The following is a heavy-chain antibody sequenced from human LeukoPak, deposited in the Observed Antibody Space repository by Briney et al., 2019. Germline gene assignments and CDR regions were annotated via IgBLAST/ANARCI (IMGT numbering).Heavy chain of an antibody. V-gene: IGHV3-30*03. CDR3: ASVWGMTTEPY. Sequence: PGGSLRLSCAASGFTFSTYGMHWVRQAPGKGLEWVAVLSHDGGNNFYADSVKGRFTISRDNAKNSLYLQMNSLRAEDTAVYYCASVWGMTTEPYWGQGTLVTVSS. J-gene: IGHJ4*02. CDR1: GFTFSTYG. CDR2: LSHDGGNN. D-gene: IGHD4-17*01.